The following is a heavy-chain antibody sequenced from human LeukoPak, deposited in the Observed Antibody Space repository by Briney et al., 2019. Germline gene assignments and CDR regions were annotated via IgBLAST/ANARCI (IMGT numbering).Heavy chain of an antibody. CDR3: EREATYYDILTGYYKGPSDY. CDR2: ISYDGSNK. J-gene: IGHJ4*02. V-gene: IGHV3-30*04. Sequence: GGSLRLSCAASGFTFSSYAMHWVRQAPGKGLEWVAVISYDGSNKYYADSVKGRFTISRDNSKNTLYLQMNSLRAEDTAVYYCEREATYYDILTGYYKGPSDYWGQGTLVTVSS. D-gene: IGHD3-9*01. CDR1: GFTFSSYA.